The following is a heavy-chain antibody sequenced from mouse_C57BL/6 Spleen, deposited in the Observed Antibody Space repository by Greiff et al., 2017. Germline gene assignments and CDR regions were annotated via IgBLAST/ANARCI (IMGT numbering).Heavy chain of an antibody. CDR1: GYTFTSYW. D-gene: IGHD1-1*01. V-gene: IGHV1-50*01. CDR2: IDPSDSYT. Sequence: QVQLQQPGAELVKPGASVKLSCKASGYTFTSYWMQWVKQRPGQGLEWIGEIDPSDSYTNYNQKFKGKATLTVDNAPGPAYMQLSSLTSEDSAVYYCERCGTTVVYFDYWGQGTTLTVSS. CDR3: ERCGTTVVYFDY. J-gene: IGHJ2*01.